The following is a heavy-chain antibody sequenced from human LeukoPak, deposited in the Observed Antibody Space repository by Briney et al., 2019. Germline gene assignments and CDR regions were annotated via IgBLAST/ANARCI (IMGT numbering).Heavy chain of an antibody. J-gene: IGHJ4*02. D-gene: IGHD3-9*01. Sequence: PGGSLRLSCAASGFTFSSYGMHWVRQAPGKGLEWVSYISSSGGTIYYADSVKGRFTISRDNAKNSLYLQMNSLRAEDTAVYYCAGSILTGYPTFDCWGQGTLVTVSS. CDR3: AGSILTGYPTFDC. CDR2: ISSSGGTI. V-gene: IGHV3-48*04. CDR1: GFTFSSYG.